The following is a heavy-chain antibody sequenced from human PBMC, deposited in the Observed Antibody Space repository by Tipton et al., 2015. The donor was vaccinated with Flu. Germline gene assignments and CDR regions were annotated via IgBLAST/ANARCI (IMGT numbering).Heavy chain of an antibody. CDR1: GFTFSGYG. J-gene: IGHJ4*02. D-gene: IGHD3-10*01. Sequence: SLRLSCVASGFTFSGYGMYWVRQTPGKGLEWVAIISYDGSDEYYADSVKGRFTISRDNPKKTLYLQMNSLRAEDTAVYYCAKGDTMVRGALNDYWGQGTLVTVSS. CDR3: AKGDTMVRGALNDY. CDR2: ISYDGSDE. V-gene: IGHV3-30*18.